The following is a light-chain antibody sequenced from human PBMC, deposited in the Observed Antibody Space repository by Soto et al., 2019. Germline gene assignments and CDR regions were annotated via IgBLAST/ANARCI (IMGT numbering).Light chain of an antibody. CDR2: AAS. CDR3: QQGYNTSSP. Sequence: DIQMTQSPSSLSASVGDRVTISCRTSHSIRTYLNWYQQKLGKAPKVLIYAASNLQSGVPSRFSGSGSGTDFTLTISSLQPEDFATYYCQQGYNTSSPFGPGTTVEI. J-gene: IGKJ3*01. CDR1: HSIRTY. V-gene: IGKV1-39*01.